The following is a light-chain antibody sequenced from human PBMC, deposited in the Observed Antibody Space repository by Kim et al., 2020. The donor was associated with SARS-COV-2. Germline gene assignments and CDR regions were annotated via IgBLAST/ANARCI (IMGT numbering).Light chain of an antibody. CDR2: GAS. CDR1: QGIMNY. V-gene: IGKV1-9*01. Sequence: ASAGDRVTVSCRATQGIMNYLAWYQQKPGKAPKLLIYGASTLQSGVPSRLSGSGSGSEFTHTITSLQPEDFATYYCQQLDTSPFTFGPGTKVDIK. J-gene: IGKJ3*01. CDR3: QQLDTSPFT.